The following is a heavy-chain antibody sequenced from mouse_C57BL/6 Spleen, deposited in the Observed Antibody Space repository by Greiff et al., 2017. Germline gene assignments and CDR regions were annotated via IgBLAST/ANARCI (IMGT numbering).Heavy chain of an antibody. Sequence: QVQLQQSGAELARPGASVKMSCKASGYTFTSYTMHWVKQRPGQGLEWIGYINPSSGYTKYNQKFKDKATLTADKSSSTAYMQLSSLTSEDSAVYYCARCSPTTAEYWGQGTTLTVSS. J-gene: IGHJ2*01. CDR1: GYTFTSYT. V-gene: IGHV1-4*01. D-gene: IGHD1-2*01. CDR2: INPSSGYT. CDR3: ARCSPTTAEY.